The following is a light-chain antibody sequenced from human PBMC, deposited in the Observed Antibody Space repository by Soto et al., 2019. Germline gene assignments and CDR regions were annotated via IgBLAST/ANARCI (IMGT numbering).Light chain of an antibody. CDR1: SSDIGAYNY. CDR2: DVT. V-gene: IGLV2-14*01. Sequence: QSALTQPVSVSGSPGQSIAISCTGTSSDIGAYNYVSWYQQYPGKAPKLIIFDVTNRPSGVSNRFSGSNSGDTASLTISGLQTEDEADYYCSSYTSSSTQVFGGGTKLTVL. CDR3: SSYTSSSTQV. J-gene: IGLJ2*01.